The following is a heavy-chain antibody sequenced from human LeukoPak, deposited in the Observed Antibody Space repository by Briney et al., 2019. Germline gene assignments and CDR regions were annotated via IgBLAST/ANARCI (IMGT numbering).Heavy chain of an antibody. Sequence: GGSLRLSCAASGFTFSDYEMNWVRQAPGKGLEWVSYISISGSTIYYAESVRGRFTISRDSAKNSLYLQMNSLRAEDTAVYYCVRERGRSTYDGFDYWGQGTLVTVSS. CDR2: ISISGSTI. CDR1: GFTFSDYE. J-gene: IGHJ4*02. D-gene: IGHD2-2*01. CDR3: VRERGRSTYDGFDY. V-gene: IGHV3-48*03.